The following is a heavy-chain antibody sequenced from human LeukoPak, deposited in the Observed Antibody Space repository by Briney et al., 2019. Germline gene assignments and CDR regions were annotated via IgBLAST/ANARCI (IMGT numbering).Heavy chain of an antibody. Sequence: PGGSLRLSCAASGFTLSSYSMNWVRQAPRKGLEWVSSISSSSSYIYYADSVKGRFTISRDNAKNSLCLQMNSLRAEDTAVYYCAREYVGPWYFDYWGQGTLVTVSS. CDR3: AREYVGPWYFDY. J-gene: IGHJ4*02. V-gene: IGHV3-21*01. CDR1: GFTLSSYS. D-gene: IGHD1-26*01. CDR2: ISSSSSYI.